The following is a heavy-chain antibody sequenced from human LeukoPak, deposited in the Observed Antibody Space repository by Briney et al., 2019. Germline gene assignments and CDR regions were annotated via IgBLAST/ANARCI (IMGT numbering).Heavy chain of an antibody. CDR3: AELGITMIGGV. V-gene: IGHV3-23*01. J-gene: IGHJ6*04. Sequence: GGSLRLSCAASGFTFSNYGMSWVRQAPGKGLEWVSAISGSGGSTIYADSVKGRFTISRDNAKNSLYLQMNSLRAEDTAVYYCAELGITMIGGVWGKGTTVTISS. CDR1: GFTFSNYG. D-gene: IGHD3-10*02. CDR2: ISGSGGST.